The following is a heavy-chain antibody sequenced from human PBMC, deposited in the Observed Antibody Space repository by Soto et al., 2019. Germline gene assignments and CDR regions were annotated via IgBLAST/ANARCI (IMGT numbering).Heavy chain of an antibody. CDR1: GGSISSSSYY. CDR3: ARRYGTSMDV. V-gene: IGHV4-39*07. CDR2: IYYSGST. J-gene: IGHJ6*02. D-gene: IGHD5-18*01. Sequence: SETLSLTCTVSGGSISSSSYYWGWFRQPPGKGLEWIGSIYYSGSTYYNPSLKSRVTISVDTSKNQFSLKLSSVTAADTAVYYCARRYGTSMDVWGQGTTVTVSS.